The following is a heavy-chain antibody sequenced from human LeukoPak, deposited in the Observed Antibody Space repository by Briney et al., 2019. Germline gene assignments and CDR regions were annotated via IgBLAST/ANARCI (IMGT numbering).Heavy chain of an antibody. CDR1: GILVSSNY. V-gene: IGHV3-66*01. D-gene: IGHD5-18*01. CDR2: IDSTGST. CDR3: ARRERLGYSYGRGTLDI. Sequence: GGSLRLSCVASGILVSSNYMSWVRQAPGKGLEWVSFIDSTGSTYYADSVRGRFTISRDNSRNTLYLQMNSLRVEDTAVYYCARRERLGYSYGRGTLDIWGQGTMVTVSS. J-gene: IGHJ3*02.